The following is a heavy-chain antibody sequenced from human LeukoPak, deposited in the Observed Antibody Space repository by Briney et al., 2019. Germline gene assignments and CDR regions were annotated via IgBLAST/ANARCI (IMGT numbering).Heavy chain of an antibody. CDR1: GGSISSGSYY. D-gene: IGHD6-19*01. V-gene: IGHV4-61*02. J-gene: IGHJ3*02. Sequence: SETLSLTCTVSGGSISSGSYYWSWIRRPAGKGLEWIGRIYTSGSTNYNPSLESRVTISVDTSKNQFSLKLSSVTAADTAVYYCARAKAVARSAFDIWGQGTMVTVSS. CDR3: ARAKAVARSAFDI. CDR2: IYTSGST.